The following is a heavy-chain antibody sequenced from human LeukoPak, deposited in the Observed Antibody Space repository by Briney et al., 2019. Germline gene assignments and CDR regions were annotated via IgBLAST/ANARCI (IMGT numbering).Heavy chain of an antibody. CDR3: ASLFCSSTSCSYNWFDP. Sequence: ASVNVSCKASGYTFTSYDINWVRQATGQGLEWMGWMNPNSGNTGYAQKFQGRVTMTRNTSISTAYMELSSLRSEDTAVYYCASLFCSSTSCSYNWFDPWGQGTLVTVSS. CDR2: MNPNSGNT. V-gene: IGHV1-8*01. J-gene: IGHJ5*02. D-gene: IGHD2-2*01. CDR1: GYTFTSYD.